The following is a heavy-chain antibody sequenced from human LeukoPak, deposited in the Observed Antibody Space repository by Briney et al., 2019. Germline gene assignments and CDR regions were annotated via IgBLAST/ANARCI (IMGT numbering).Heavy chain of an antibody. Sequence: SETLSLTCTVSGYSISSGYCWGWIRQPPGKGLEWIGTIYHDGRTYFNPSLKSRVTISLDTSKNQFSLKLSSVTAADTAVYHCARALYHTFDYWGQGTLVTVSS. CDR1: GYSISSGYC. J-gene: IGHJ4*02. CDR2: IYHDGRT. D-gene: IGHD2-2*01. V-gene: IGHV4-38-2*02. CDR3: ARALYHTFDY.